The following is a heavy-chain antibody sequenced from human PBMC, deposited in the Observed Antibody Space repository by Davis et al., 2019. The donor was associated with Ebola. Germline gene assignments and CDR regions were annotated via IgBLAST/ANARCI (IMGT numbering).Heavy chain of an antibody. Sequence: AASVKVSCKASGGTFSSYAISWVRQAPGQGLEWMGGIIPIFGTANYAQKFQGRVTITADESTSTAYMELSSLRSEDTAVYYCARRYSLPEGWLDPWGQGTLVTVSS. V-gene: IGHV1-69*13. CDR1: GGTFSSYA. J-gene: IGHJ5*02. CDR2: IIPIFGTA. CDR3: ARRYSLPEGWLDP. D-gene: IGHD2-2*01.